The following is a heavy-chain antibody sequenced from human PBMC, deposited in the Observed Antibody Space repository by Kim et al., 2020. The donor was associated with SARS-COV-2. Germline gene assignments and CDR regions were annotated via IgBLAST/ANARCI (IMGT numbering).Heavy chain of an antibody. J-gene: IGHJ6*02. D-gene: IGHD5-12*01. CDR3: AKEIMAGMWLQLHYSYGMDV. V-gene: IGHV3-43*02. CDR2: ISGDGGST. CDR1: GFTFDDYA. Sequence: GGSLRLSCTASGFTFDDYAMHWVRQAPGKGLEWVSLISGDGGSTYYADSVKGRFTISRDNSKNSLYLQMNSLRTEDTALYYCAKEIMAGMWLQLHYSYGMDVWGQGTTVTVSS.